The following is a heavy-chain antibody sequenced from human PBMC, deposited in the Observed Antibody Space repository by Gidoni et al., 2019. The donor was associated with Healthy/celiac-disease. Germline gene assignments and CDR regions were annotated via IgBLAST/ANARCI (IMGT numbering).Heavy chain of an antibody. Sequence: QVQLQESGPGLVKPSQTLSLTCTVSGGSLSSGGYYWSWIRQHPGKGLEWIGYIYYSGSTYYNPSLKSRVTISVDTSKNQFSLKLSSVTAADTAVYYCARDGAARNYGMDVWGQGTTVTVSS. V-gene: IGHV4-31*03. D-gene: IGHD6-6*01. CDR3: ARDGAARNYGMDV. J-gene: IGHJ6*02. CDR2: IYYSGST. CDR1: GGSLSSGGYY.